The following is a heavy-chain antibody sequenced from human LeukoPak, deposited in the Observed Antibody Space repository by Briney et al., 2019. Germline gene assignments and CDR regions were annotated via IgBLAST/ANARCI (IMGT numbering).Heavy chain of an antibody. CDR3: ARGGNDSSGYNDY. CDR1: GGSFSGYY. CDR2: TKHSGST. D-gene: IGHD3-22*01. Sequence: PSETLSLTCAVYGGSFSGYYWSWIRQPPGKGLEWIGETKHSGSTNYNPSLKRRVTISVDTSKNQFSLKLTSVTAADTAVYYCARGGNDSSGYNDYWGQGTLVTVSS. V-gene: IGHV4-34*01. J-gene: IGHJ4*02.